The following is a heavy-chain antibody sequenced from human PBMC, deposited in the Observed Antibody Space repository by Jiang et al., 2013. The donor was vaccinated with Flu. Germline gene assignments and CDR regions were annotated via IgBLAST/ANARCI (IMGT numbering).Heavy chain of an antibody. CDR3: ARDWYYYDSGGSGAFDI. V-gene: IGHV4-38-2*02. D-gene: IGHD3-22*01. CDR1: GYSISSGYY. CDR2: IYHSGST. J-gene: IGHJ3*02. Sequence: SGSGLVKPSETLSLTCAVSGYSISSGYYWGWIRQPPGKGLEWIGSIYHSGSTNYNPSLKSRVTISVDTSKNQFSLKLSSVTAADTAVYYCARDWYYYDSGGSGAFDIWGQGTMVTVSS.